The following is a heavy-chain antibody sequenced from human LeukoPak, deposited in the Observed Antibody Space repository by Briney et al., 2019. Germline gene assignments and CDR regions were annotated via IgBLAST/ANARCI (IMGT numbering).Heavy chain of an antibody. CDR1: GGSISSGDYY. CDR2: IYYSGST. J-gene: IGHJ2*01. D-gene: IGHD5-12*01. Sequence: SETLSLTCTVSGGSISSGDYYWSWVRQPPGKGLEWIGYIYYSGSTYYNPSLKSRVTISVDTSKNQFSLKLSSVTAADTAVYYRARGLDSGYDYWYFDLWGRGTLVTVSS. V-gene: IGHV4-30-4*01. CDR3: ARGLDSGYDYWYFDL.